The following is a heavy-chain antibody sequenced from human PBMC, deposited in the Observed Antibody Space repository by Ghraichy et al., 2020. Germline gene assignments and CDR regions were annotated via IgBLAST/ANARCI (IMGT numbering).Heavy chain of an antibody. D-gene: IGHD6-19*01. CDR3: ARRKAVAGDPFDY. CDR1: GGSIRSSSYY. CDR2: IHYSGST. V-gene: IGHV4-39*01. J-gene: IGHJ4*02. Sequence: ESLNISCTVSGGSIRSSSYYWDWIRQPPGKGLEWIGSIHYSGSTYYDPSLKSRVTISVDTSKNQFSLKLSSVTAADTAVYYCARRKAVAGDPFDYWGQGTLVTVSS.